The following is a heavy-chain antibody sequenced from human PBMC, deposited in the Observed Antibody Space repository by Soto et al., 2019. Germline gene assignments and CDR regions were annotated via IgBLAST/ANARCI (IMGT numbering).Heavy chain of an antibody. V-gene: IGHV3-48*02. CDR2: ISSSGSTI. CDR1: GFTFSSFS. J-gene: IGHJ5*02. CDR3: ARGLYDSSGYDPYDWFDP. Sequence: GGSLRLSCAASGFTFSSFSMNWVRQAPGKGLEWVSYISSSGSTIYYADSVKGRFTISRDNAQNSLYLQMNSLRDEDTAVYYCARGLYDSSGYDPYDWFDPGGQGTLVTVSS. D-gene: IGHD3-22*01.